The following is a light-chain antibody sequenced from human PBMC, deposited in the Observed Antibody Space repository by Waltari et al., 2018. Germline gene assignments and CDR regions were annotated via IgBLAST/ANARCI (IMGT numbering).Light chain of an antibody. CDR2: GAS. V-gene: IGKV3-20*01. CDR3: QQYDGEVLT. J-gene: IGKJ4*01. Sequence: EIVLTPSPGTLSLSPGERATLSCRASPSVSRNYLNWYPQKGGQAPRLLIHGASIRATGIPDRFSGSGSGTDFTLTISRLEPEDFAVYYCQQYDGEVLTFGGGTKVEI. CDR1: PSVSRNY.